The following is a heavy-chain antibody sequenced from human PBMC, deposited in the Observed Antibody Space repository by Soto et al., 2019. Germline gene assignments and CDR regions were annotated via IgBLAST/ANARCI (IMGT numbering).Heavy chain of an antibody. J-gene: IGHJ4*02. CDR3: AKSSSYVSSSWYPESYFDY. CDR2: ISYDGSNK. Sequence: GGSLRLSCAASGFTFSSYGMHWVRQAPGKGLEWVAVISYDGSNKYYADSVKGRFTISRDNSKNTLYLQMNSLRAEDTAVYYCAKSSSYVSSSWYPESYFDYWGQGTLVTVSS. V-gene: IGHV3-30*18. D-gene: IGHD6-13*01. CDR1: GFTFSSYG.